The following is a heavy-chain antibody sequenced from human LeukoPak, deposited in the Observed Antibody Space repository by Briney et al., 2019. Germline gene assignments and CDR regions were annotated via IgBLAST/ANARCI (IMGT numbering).Heavy chain of an antibody. V-gene: IGHV1-2*02. CDR1: GYTFTGYY. CDR2: INPNSGGT. CDR3: AVGPMTTVTTGFDY. Sequence: ASVKVSCKASGYTFTGYYMHWVRQAPGQGLEWMGWINPNSGGTNYAQKFQGRVTMTRDTSISTAYMEPSRLRSDDTAVYYCAVGPMTTVTTGFDYWGQGTLVTVSS. J-gene: IGHJ4*02. D-gene: IGHD4-17*01.